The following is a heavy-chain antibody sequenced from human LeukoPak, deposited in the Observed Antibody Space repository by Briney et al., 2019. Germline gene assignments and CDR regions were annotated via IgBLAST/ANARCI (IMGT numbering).Heavy chain of an antibody. CDR3: ARDTYHLGGGMDV. CDR2: INSDGSST. CDR1: GFTFSSYW. Sequence: PGGSLRLSCAASGFTFSSYWMHWVRQAPGKGLVWVSRINSDGSSTSYADSVKGRFTISRENAKNSLYLQMNSLRAGDTAVYYCARDTYHLGGGMDVWGQGTTVTVSS. V-gene: IGHV3-74*01. D-gene: IGHD2-2*01. J-gene: IGHJ6*02.